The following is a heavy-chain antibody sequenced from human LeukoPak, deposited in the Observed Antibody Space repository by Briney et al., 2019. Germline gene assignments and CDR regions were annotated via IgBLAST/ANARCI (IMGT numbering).Heavy chain of an antibody. V-gene: IGHV3-11*01. J-gene: IGHJ3*02. CDR2: ISNSGHII. Sequence: GGSLRLSCAASGFTFSDYYMSWIRQAPGKGLEWVSYISNSGHIIYYADSVKGRFTISRDNAKNSLYLQMNSLRAEDTAVYYCAQGGGDGDVFDIWGKGKRVTVSS. D-gene: IGHD3-16*01. CDR1: GFTFSDYY. CDR3: AQGGGDGDVFDI.